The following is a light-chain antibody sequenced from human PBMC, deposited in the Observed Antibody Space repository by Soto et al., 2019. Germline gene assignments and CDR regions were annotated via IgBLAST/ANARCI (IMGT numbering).Light chain of an antibody. CDR1: RSNIGAGYD. CDR2: GNS. V-gene: IGLV1-40*01. CDR3: QSYDSSLSAWV. Sequence: QSVLTQPPSVSGAPGQRVTITCTVSRSNIGAGYDVHWYQQLPGTAPKLLIYGNSNRPSGVPDRFSGSKSGTSASLAITGLQAEDEADYYCQSYDSSLSAWVFGGGTKLTVL. J-gene: IGLJ3*02.